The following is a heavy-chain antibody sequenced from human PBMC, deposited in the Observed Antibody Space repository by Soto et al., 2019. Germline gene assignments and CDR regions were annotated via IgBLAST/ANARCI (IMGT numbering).Heavy chain of an antibody. V-gene: IGHV3-9*01. CDR2: INWNSGRI. CDR1: GFTFDDYA. J-gene: IGHJ4*02. Sequence: EVPLVESGGGLVQPGRSLRLSCAASGFTFDDYAMHWVRQAPGKGLEWVSTINWNSGRIGYADSVKGRFTISRDNAKNSLYLQMNSLRAEDTALYYCAKGYYYDSGYYFDYWGQGTLVTVSS. CDR3: AKGYYYDSGYYFDY. D-gene: IGHD3-22*01.